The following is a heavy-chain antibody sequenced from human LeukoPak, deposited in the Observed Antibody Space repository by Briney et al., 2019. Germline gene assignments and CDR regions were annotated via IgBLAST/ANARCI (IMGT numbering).Heavy chain of an antibody. D-gene: IGHD3-22*01. CDR2: IYNSEIS. Sequence: SETLSLTCTVSGGAISGYYWSWIRQPPGKGLEWIGYIYNSEISDYNPSLKSRVTISVDTSKNQFSLKLSSVTAADTAVYYCARQGDSSGPSRWFDPWGQGTLVTVSS. J-gene: IGHJ5*02. CDR3: ARQGDSSGPSRWFDP. V-gene: IGHV4-59*08. CDR1: GGAISGYY.